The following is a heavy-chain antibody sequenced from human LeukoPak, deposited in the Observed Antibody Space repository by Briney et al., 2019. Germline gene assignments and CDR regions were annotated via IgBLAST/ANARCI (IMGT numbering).Heavy chain of an antibody. J-gene: IGHJ6*02. CDR3: ARNNGMDV. Sequence: GGSLRLSCAASGFSLSSHWMTWVRQVPGRGPEWVANVNRDGSETYYLDSVKGRFTISKDNARNSLYLQMNSLRAEDTALYHCARNNGMDVWGQGTTVIVSS. CDR1: GFSLSSHW. V-gene: IGHV3-7*03. CDR2: VNRDGSET.